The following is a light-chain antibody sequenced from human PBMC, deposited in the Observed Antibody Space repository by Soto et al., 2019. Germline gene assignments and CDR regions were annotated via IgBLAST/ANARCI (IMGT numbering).Light chain of an antibody. J-gene: IGKJ1*01. CDR1: QSISSW. V-gene: IGKV1-5*01. CDR3: QKYNSYLWT. CDR2: DAS. Sequence: DIQMTQSGTTLSSSVGYIFTITCLASQSISSWLAWYQQKPGKAPKLLIYDASSLESGVPSRFSGSGSGTEFTLTISSLQPDDFATYYCQKYNSYLWTFGQGTKVDIK.